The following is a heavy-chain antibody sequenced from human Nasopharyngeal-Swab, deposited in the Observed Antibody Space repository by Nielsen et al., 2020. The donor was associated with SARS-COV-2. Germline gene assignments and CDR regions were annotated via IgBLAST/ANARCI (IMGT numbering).Heavy chain of an antibody. Sequence: WIRQPPGKGLEWVGRIKSKTVGGTTDYAAPVKGRFTISRDDSKNTLYLQMNSLKTEDTAVYYCTTDFTITISYHYYGMDVWGQGTTVTVSS. V-gene: IGHV3-15*01. CDR3: TTDFTITISYHYYGMDV. D-gene: IGHD4-11*01. J-gene: IGHJ6*02. CDR2: IKSKTVGGTT.